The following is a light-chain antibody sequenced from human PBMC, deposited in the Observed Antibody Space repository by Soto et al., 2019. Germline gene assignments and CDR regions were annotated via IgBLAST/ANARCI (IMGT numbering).Light chain of an antibody. CDR2: CND. CDR1: SSNIGTNY. J-gene: IGLJ3*02. V-gene: IGLV1-47*02. CDR3: ATRDNSLSRWV. Sequence: QSVLTQPPSASGTPGQRGTISFSGSSSNIGTNYVYWYKQLPGTAPKLLIYCNDQRPSGVPDRLSGSKSGTSASLAISGLRSEDEADYYCATRDNSLSRWVFGGGTKVTVL.